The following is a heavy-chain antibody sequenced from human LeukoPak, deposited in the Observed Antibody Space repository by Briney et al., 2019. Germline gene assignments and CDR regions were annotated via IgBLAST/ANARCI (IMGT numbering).Heavy chain of an antibody. D-gene: IGHD3-10*01. V-gene: IGHV3-30*18. J-gene: IGHJ4*02. CDR2: ISYDGSNK. Sequence: GRSLRLSCAASGFTFSSYGMHWVRQAPGKGLEWVAVISYDGSNKYYADSVKGRFTISRDNSKNTLYLQMNSLRAEDTAVYYCAKDLELRGSGSYYNNPSFWGQGTLVTVSS. CDR3: AKDLELRGSGSYYNNPSF. CDR1: GFTFSSYG.